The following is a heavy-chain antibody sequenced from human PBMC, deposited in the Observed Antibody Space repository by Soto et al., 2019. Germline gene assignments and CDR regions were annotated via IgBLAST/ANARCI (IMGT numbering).Heavy chain of an antibody. CDR1: GFLFSNYG. J-gene: IGHJ4*02. D-gene: IGHD3-16*01. CDR2: IPYGGGEK. CDR3: ARDGDVNTGFGKDY. V-gene: IGHV3-30*02. Sequence: QPGGCLRRSCAASGFLFSNYGMHWVRLAPRKGLEWVAFIPYGGGEKYYAESVKGRVTISRDNSNETLCLQMNSLRAEDTAVYYCARDGDVNTGFGKDYWGQGT.